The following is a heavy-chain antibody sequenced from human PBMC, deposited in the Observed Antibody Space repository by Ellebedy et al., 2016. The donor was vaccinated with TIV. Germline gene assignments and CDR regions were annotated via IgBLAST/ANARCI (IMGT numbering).Heavy chain of an antibody. CDR1: GGTFSSYA. D-gene: IGHD6-6*01. Sequence: SVKVSXXASGGTFSSYAISWVRQAPGQGLEWMGRIIPILGIANYAQKFQGRVTITADESTSTAYMELSSLRSDDTAVYYCARGPYSSSSGENWFNPWGQGTLVTVSS. V-gene: IGHV1-69*04. J-gene: IGHJ5*02. CDR3: ARGPYSSSSGENWFNP. CDR2: IIPILGIA.